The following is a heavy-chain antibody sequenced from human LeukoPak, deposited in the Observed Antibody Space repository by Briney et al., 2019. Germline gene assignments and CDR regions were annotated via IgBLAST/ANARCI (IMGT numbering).Heavy chain of an antibody. D-gene: IGHD4-17*01. J-gene: IGHJ5*02. CDR2: ISYDGSNK. V-gene: IGHV3-30*03. CDR1: GFTFNTYG. CDR3: ARTIPDYGDYVGRFDP. Sequence: PGGSLRLSCAASGFTFNTYGMHWVRQAPGKGLEWVAVISYDGSNKYYADSVKGRFTISRDNSKNTLYLQMNSLRAEDTAVYYCARTIPDYGDYVGRFDPWGQGTLVTVSS.